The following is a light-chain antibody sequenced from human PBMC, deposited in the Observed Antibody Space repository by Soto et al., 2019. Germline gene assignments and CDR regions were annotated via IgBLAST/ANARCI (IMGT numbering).Light chain of an antibody. CDR1: QSVSSN. J-gene: IGKJ4*01. CDR3: QQHNNCPRV. V-gene: IGKV3-15*01. Sequence: EIVMTQSPATLSVSPVXRATLSCSAGQSVSSNLAWYQQKPGQAPRLLIYGASTRATGIPARFSGSGSGTDFTLTISSLQSEDFAVYYCQQHNNCPRVFVGCTKVDIK. CDR2: GAS.